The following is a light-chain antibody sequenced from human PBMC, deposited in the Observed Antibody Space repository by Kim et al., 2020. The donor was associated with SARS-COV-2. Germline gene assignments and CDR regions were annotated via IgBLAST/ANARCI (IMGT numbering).Light chain of an antibody. CDR1: SLRSYY. Sequence: ALVQTVRITCQGDSLRSYYASWYQQKPGQAPLLVLYEKNNRPSGIPDRFSGSSSGNTASLTIIGAQAEDEADYYCNSRESGVNHVVFGGGTQLTVL. CDR2: EKN. V-gene: IGLV3-19*01. CDR3: NSRESGVNHVV. J-gene: IGLJ2*01.